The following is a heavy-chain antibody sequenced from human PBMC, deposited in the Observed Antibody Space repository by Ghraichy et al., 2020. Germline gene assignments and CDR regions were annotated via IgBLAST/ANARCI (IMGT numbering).Heavy chain of an antibody. CDR2: IRYDGSNK. V-gene: IGHV3-30*02. CDR1: GFTFSSYG. J-gene: IGHJ3*02. Sequence: GGSLRLSCAASGFTFSSYGMHWVRQAPGKGLEWVAFIRYDGSNKYYADSVKGRFTISRDNSKNTLYLQMNSLRAEDTAVYYCAKEGSTAMALDAFDIWGQGTMVTVSS. CDR3: AKEGSTAMALDAFDI. D-gene: IGHD5-18*01.